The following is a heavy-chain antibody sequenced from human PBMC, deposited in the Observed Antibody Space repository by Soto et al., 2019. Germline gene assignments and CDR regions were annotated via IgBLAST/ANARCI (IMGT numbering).Heavy chain of an antibody. CDR2: IYHSGST. D-gene: IGHD2-15*01. CDR3: ARDRRAVGVDY. Sequence: QVQLQESGPGLVKPSGTLSLTCAVSSGSISSSNWWRWVRQPLGKALEWIGEIYHSGSTNYNPSLKSRVPISVDKSKKQFSLRLSSVTAADTAVYYCARDRRAVGVDYWGQGTLVTVSS. J-gene: IGHJ4*02. V-gene: IGHV4-4*02. CDR1: SGSISSSNW.